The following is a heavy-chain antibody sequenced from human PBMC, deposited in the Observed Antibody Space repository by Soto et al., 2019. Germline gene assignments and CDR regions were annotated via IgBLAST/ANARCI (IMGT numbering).Heavy chain of an antibody. J-gene: IGHJ3*02. Sequence: GGSLRLSCAASGFTFDDYAMHWVRQAPGKGLEWVSGISWNSGSIGYADSVKGRFTISRDNAKNSLYLQMNSLRAEDTALYYCAKDIDYGERKNAFDIWGQGTMVTVSS. V-gene: IGHV3-9*01. CDR3: AKDIDYGERKNAFDI. CDR2: ISWNSGSI. D-gene: IGHD4-17*01. CDR1: GFTFDDYA.